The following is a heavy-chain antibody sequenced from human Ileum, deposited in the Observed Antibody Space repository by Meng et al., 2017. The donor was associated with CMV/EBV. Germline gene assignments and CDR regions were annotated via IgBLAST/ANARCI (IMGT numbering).Heavy chain of an antibody. CDR1: EFTFSSYW. V-gene: IGHV3-74*01. D-gene: IGHD1-1*01. CDR3: ARGNAHAFDY. Sequence: LSCAVSEFTFSSYWMHCVRQAPGKGLVWVSRINSDGSGTTYADSVKGRFTISRDNAKNTLYLQMNSLRAEDTAVYYCARGNAHAFDYWGQGTLVTVSS. J-gene: IGHJ4*02. CDR2: INSDGSGT.